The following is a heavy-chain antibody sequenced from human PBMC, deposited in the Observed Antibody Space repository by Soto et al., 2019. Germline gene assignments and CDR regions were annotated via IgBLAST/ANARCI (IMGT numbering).Heavy chain of an antibody. V-gene: IGHV5-51*01. J-gene: IGHJ6*03. CDR2: IYPGDSDT. CDR3: ARSGYSYGFNYYYMDV. D-gene: IGHD5-18*01. Sequence: LGESLKISCKGSGYSFTSYWIGWVRQMPGKGLEWMGIIYPGDSDTRYSPSFQGQVTISADKSISTAYLQWSSLKASDTAMYYCARSGYSYGFNYYYMDVWGKGTTVTVSS. CDR1: GYSFTSYW.